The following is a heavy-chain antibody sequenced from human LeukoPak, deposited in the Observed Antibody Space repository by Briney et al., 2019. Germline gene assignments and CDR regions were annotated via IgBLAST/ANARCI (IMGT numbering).Heavy chain of an antibody. CDR2: IYYSGST. J-gene: IGHJ4*02. CDR3: ASQSSGYYGY. D-gene: IGHD3-22*01. CDR1: GGSISSYY. Sequence: SETLSLTCTVSGGSISSYYWSWIRQPPGKGLEWIGYIYYSGSTNYNPSLKSRVTISVDTSKNQFSLKLSSVTAADTAVYYCASQSSGYYGYWGQGTLVTVSS. V-gene: IGHV4-59*08.